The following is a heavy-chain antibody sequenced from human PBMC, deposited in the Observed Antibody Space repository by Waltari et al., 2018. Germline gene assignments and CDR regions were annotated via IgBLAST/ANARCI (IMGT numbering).Heavy chain of an antibody. CDR1: VYTFTEYY. CDR2: VDPEDGET. V-gene: IGHV1-69-2*01. J-gene: IGHJ1*01. D-gene: IGHD6-19*01. CDR3: ATKMSDQWLRE. Sequence: EVHLVQSGADVKRPGATVKISCKASVYTFTEYYLHWVRQAPGKGLEWMGHVDPEDGETEISDKFQGRVAMTADTSTETAYIEVRSLTSDDMAVYYCATKMSDQWLREWGQGTLVTVSS.